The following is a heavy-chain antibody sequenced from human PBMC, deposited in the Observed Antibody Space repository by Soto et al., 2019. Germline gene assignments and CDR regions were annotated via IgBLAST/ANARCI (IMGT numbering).Heavy chain of an antibody. J-gene: IGHJ4*02. Sequence: QVQLVQSGAEVKKPGSSVKVSCKASGGTFSSYTISWVRQAPGQGLEWMGRIIPILGIANYAQKFQGRVTITADKSTSTAYMELSSLRSEDTAVYYCARNGGTGGDYETKRVDYWGQGTLVTVSS. CDR3: ARNGGTGGDYETKRVDY. CDR1: GGTFSSYT. V-gene: IGHV1-69*02. CDR2: IIPILGIA. D-gene: IGHD4-17*01.